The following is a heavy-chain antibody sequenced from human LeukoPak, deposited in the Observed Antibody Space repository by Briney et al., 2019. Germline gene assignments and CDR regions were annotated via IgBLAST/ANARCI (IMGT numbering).Heavy chain of an antibody. V-gene: IGHV4-34*01. Sequence: PTETLSLTCAVYGGSFSGYYWSWIRQPPGKGLEWIGEINHSGSTNYNPSLKSRVTISVDTSKNQFSLKLSSVTAADTAVYYCARGQDSRRFDYWGQGTLVTVSS. CDR1: GGSFSGYY. D-gene: IGHD6-13*01. CDR2: INHSGST. J-gene: IGHJ4*02. CDR3: ARGQDSRRFDY.